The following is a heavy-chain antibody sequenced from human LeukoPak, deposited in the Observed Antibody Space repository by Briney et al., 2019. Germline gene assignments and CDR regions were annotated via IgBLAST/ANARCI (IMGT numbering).Heavy chain of an antibody. CDR1: GFIFSDQY. D-gene: IGHD6-13*01. J-gene: IGHJ4*02. Sequence: PGGSLRLSCAASGFIFSDQYMDWVRQAPGKGLEWVGRIRNRANDYTTQYAASVKGRFTISRDDSTNSLYLQMNSLKTEDTAVYFCARTYSASWTRTYFDYWGQGTLVTVSS. CDR3: ARTYSASWTRTYFDY. CDR2: IRNRANDYTT. V-gene: IGHV3-72*01.